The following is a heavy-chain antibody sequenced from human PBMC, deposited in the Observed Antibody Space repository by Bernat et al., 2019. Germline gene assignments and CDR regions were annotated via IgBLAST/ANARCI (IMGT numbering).Heavy chain of an antibody. Sequence: QVQLVESGGGVVQPGRSLRLSCAASGFTFSSYGMHWVRQAPGKGLEWVAVIWYDGSNKYYADSVKGRFTISRDNSKNTLYLQMNSLRAEDTAVYYCARARDGDSSPWGMDVWGQGTTVTVSS. CDR1: GFTFSSYG. J-gene: IGHJ6*02. V-gene: IGHV3-33*01. CDR2: IWYDGSNK. CDR3: ARARDGDSSPWGMDV. D-gene: IGHD4-17*01.